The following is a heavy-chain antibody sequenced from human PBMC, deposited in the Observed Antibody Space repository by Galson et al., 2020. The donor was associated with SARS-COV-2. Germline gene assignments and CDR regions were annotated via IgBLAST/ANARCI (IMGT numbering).Heavy chain of an antibody. V-gene: IGHV3-43*01. D-gene: IGHD2-2*01. CDR2: ITWDGGNT. CDR1: GFTFEDYT. J-gene: IGHJ6*03. Sequence: GGSLRLSCAASGFTFEDYTMHWVRQAPGKGLEWVSLITWDGGNTYYADSVTGRFTISRDNSKNSLYLQMNSLRTEDTALYYCVKDAGGYQVLFDYYDYDYRDVWGKGTTVTVSS. CDR3: VKDAGGYQVLFDYYDYDYRDV.